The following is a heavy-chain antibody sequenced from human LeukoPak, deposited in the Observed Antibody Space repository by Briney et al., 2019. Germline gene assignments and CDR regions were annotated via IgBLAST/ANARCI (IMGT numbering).Heavy chain of an antibody. V-gene: IGHV1-18*01. Sequence: ASVKVSCKASGYTFTSYGISWVRQAPGQGLEWMEWISAYNGNTNYAQKLQGRVTMTADTSTSTAYMELRSLRSDDTAVYYCARDPQITIFGVVENWFDPWGQGTLVTVSS. CDR2: ISAYNGNT. CDR3: ARDPQITIFGVVENWFDP. J-gene: IGHJ5*02. CDR1: GYTFTSYG. D-gene: IGHD3-3*01.